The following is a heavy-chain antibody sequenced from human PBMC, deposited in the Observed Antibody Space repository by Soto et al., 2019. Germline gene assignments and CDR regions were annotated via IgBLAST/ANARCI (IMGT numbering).Heavy chain of an antibody. CDR2: ISYDGSNQ. Sequence: GGSLRLSCAASGFTFNIYGMHWVRQAPDKGLEWVALISYDGSNQYYADSVKGRFTISRDNSKNTLFLQMNSLRADDTAVYYCATDTASGQGSFDSWGQGTLVTVSS. CDR1: GFTFNIYG. V-gene: IGHV3-30*03. J-gene: IGHJ4*02. CDR3: ATDTASGQGSFDS. D-gene: IGHD5-18*01.